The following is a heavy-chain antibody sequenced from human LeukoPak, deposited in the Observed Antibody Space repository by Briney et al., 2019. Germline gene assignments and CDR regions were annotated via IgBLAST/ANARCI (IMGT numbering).Heavy chain of an antibody. D-gene: IGHD2-15*01. CDR3: ARDCSGGSCYSGWGYYYGMDV. CDR1: GFTFSSYS. CDR2: ISSSSSYI. J-gene: IGHJ6*02. Sequence: GGSLRLSCAASGFTFSSYSMNWVRQAPGKGLEWVSSISSSSSYIYYADSVKGRFTISRDNAKNSLYLQMNSLRAEDTAVYYCARDCSGGSCYSGWGYYYGMDVWGQGTTVTVSS. V-gene: IGHV3-21*01.